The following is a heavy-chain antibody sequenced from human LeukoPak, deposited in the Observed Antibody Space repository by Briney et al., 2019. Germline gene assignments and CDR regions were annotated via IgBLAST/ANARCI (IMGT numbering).Heavy chain of an antibody. Sequence: PGGSLRLSCAASGFTFGSYEMVCVRQAPGKGPEWISYISNSGSTINYADSVRGRFTVSRDNAKNLLYLQMDRLRAEDTAIYFCARESEFEGPTAGFDYWGQGTLVTVSS. D-gene: IGHD3-16*01. J-gene: IGHJ4*02. CDR3: ARESEFEGPTAGFDY. CDR2: ISNSGSTI. V-gene: IGHV3-48*03. CDR1: GFTFGSYE.